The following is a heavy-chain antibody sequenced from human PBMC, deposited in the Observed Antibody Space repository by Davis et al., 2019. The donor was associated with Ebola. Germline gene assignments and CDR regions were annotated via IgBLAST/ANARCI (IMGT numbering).Heavy chain of an antibody. V-gene: IGHV1-69*13. Sequence: SVKVSCKASGGTFSSYAISWVRQAPGQGLEWMGGIIPIFGTANYAQKFQGRVTITADESTSTAYMELRSLRSDDTAVYYCARTSDIVVVVAARDYYYGMDVWGQGTTVTVFS. CDR1: GGTFSSYA. D-gene: IGHD2-15*01. CDR3: ARTSDIVVVVAARDYYYGMDV. J-gene: IGHJ6*02. CDR2: IIPIFGTA.